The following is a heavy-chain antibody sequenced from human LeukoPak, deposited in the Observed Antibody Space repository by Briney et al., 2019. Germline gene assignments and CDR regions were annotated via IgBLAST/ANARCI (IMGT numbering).Heavy chain of an antibody. D-gene: IGHD3-10*01. CDR1: GYTFTGYY. CDR2: INPNSGGT. CDR3: ARDEGNTMVRGVILYYFDY. Sequence: GASVKVSCKASGYTFTGYYMHWVRQAPGQGLEWMGWINPNSGGTNYAQKFQGRVTMTRDTSISTAYMELSRLRSDDTAVYYCARDEGNTMVRGVILYYFDYWGQGTLVTGSS. J-gene: IGHJ4*02. V-gene: IGHV1-2*02.